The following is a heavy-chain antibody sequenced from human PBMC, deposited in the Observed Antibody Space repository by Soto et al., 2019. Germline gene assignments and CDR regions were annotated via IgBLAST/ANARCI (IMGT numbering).Heavy chain of an antibody. V-gene: IGHV1-18*01. CDR3: ARVGGSYLRNWFDP. CDR2: ISAYNGNT. Sequence: GASVKVSCKASGYTFTSYGIGWVRQAPGQGLEWMGWISAYNGNTNYAQKLQGRVTMTTDTSTSTAYMELRSLRSDDTAVYYCARVGGSYLRNWFDPWGQGTLVTVSS. J-gene: IGHJ5*02. D-gene: IGHD1-26*01. CDR1: GYTFTSYG.